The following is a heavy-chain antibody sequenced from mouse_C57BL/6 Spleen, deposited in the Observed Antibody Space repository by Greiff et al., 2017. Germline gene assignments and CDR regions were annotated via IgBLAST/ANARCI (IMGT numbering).Heavy chain of an antibody. V-gene: IGHV1-82*01. CDR1: GYAFSSSW. Sequence: QVQLQQSGPELVKPGASVKISCKASGYAFSSSWMHWVKQRPGKGLEWIGRIYPGDGDTNYNGKFKGKATLTADKSSSTAYMQLSSLTSEDSAVYFCARGGGWYFDVWGTGTTVTVSS. J-gene: IGHJ1*03. CDR2: IYPGDGDT. CDR3: ARGGGWYFDV.